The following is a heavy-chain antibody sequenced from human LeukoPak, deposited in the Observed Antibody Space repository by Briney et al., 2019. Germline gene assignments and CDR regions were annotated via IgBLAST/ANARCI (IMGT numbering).Heavy chain of an antibody. D-gene: IGHD3-3*01. V-gene: IGHV4-39*01. CDR1: GFTFSIYSMN. Sequence: GSLRLSCAASGFTFSIYSMNWVRQPPGKGLEWIGSIYYSGSTYYNPSLKSRVTISVDTSKNQFSLKLSSVTAADTAVYYCARRGRFLEWLFFDYWGQGTLVTVSS. CDR3: ARRGRFLEWLFFDY. CDR2: IYYSGST. J-gene: IGHJ4*02.